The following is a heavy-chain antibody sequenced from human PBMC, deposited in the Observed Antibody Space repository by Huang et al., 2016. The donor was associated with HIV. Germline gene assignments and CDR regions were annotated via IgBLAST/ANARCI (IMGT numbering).Heavy chain of an antibody. Sequence: QVHLVQSGAEVKKPGASVRVSCKASGYTFTNYDINWVRPAPGRGREWMGWMNPNTGNTGFAQSFQCRVTMTRKTSITTAYMELTSLTSEDTAVYYCARSAYGDLDYWGLGTLVIVSS. CDR1: GYTFTNYD. CDR2: MNPNTGNT. D-gene: IGHD4-17*01. CDR3: ARSAYGDLDY. V-gene: IGHV1-8*02. J-gene: IGHJ4*02.